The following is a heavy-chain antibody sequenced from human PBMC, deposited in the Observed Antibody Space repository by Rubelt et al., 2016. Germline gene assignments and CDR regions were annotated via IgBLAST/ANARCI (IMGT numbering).Heavy chain of an antibody. D-gene: IGHD3-16*01. J-gene: IGHJ4*02. Sequence: SYAMHWVRQAPGKGLEWVAVISYDGINKYYADSVKGRFTISRDNSKNTLYLQMNSLRAEDTAVYYCAIDFMYWGQGTLVTVSS. CDR2: ISYDGINK. CDR3: AIDFMY. V-gene: IGHV3-30*04. CDR1: SYA.